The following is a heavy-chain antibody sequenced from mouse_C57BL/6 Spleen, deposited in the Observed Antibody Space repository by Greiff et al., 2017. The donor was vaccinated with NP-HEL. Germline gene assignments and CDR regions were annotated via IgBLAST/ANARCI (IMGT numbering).Heavy chain of an antibody. CDR3: ARSTSYYYGSSYWYFDV. CDR2: IRNKANGYTT. CDR1: GFTFTDYY. D-gene: IGHD1-1*01. V-gene: IGHV7-3*01. Sequence: EVKLVESGGGLVQPGGSLSLSCAASGFTFTDYYMSWVRQPPGKALEWLGFIRNKANGYTTEYSASVKGRFTISRDNSQSILYLQMNALRAEDSATYYCARSTSYYYGSSYWYFDVWGTGTTVTVSS. J-gene: IGHJ1*03.